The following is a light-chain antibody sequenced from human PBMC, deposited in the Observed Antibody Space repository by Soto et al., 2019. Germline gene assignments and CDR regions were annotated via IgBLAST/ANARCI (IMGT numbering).Light chain of an antibody. CDR2: DAS. CDR1: QSVSSY. CDR3: QQRSNWPPYT. J-gene: IGKJ2*01. V-gene: IGKV3-11*01. Sequence: EIVLTQSPATLSLSPGERATLSCRASQSVSSYLAWYQQKPGQAPRLLISDASNRATAIPARFSGSGSGTEFTLTITSLEPEDFAAYYCQQRSNWPPYTFGQRTKLEIK.